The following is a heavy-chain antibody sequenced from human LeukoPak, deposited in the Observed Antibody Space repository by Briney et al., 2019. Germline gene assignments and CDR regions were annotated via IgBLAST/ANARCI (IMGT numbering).Heavy chain of an antibody. Sequence: GGSLRLSCTPSGFTFRNYGMNWVRQAPGKGLGWVAIIWYDGSNKYYVDSVKGRFTISRDNSKNTLYLQMNSLRAEDTAVYYCVTHRCTGGSCYLDYWGQGTLVTVSS. J-gene: IGHJ4*02. V-gene: IGHV3-33*01. CDR2: IWYDGSNK. CDR3: VTHRCTGGSCYLDY. D-gene: IGHD2-15*01. CDR1: GFTFRNYG.